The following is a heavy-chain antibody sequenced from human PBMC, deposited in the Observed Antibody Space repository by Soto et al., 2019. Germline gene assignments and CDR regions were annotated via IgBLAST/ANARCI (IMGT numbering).Heavy chain of an antibody. CDR2: ISSSSSTI. D-gene: IGHD3-3*01. J-gene: IGHJ6*03. V-gene: IGHV3-48*01. CDR3: ARPQGPGTTYYDFWSGYYRSYYYYMDV. Sequence: GGSLRLSCAASGFTFSSYSMNWVRQAPGKGLEWVSYISSSSSTIYYADSVKGRFTISRDNAKNSLYLQMNSLRAEDTAVYYCARPQGPGTTYYDFWSGYYRSYYYYMDVWGKGTTVTVSS. CDR1: GFTFSSYS.